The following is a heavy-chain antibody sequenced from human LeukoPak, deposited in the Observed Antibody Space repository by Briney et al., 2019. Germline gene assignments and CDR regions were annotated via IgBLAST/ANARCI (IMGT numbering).Heavy chain of an antibody. J-gene: IGHJ2*01. D-gene: IGHD4/OR15-4a*01. CDR3: ARRLFWYFDL. V-gene: IGHV3-48*01. Sequence: PGGSLRLSCAASGFSCSSYGMNWVRQAPGKGLEWISYLSSSDSTVYYADSVQGRFTISRDNAKNSLYLQMNSLRAEDTAIYYCARRLFWYFDLWGRGTLVTVSS. CDR2: LSSSDSTV. CDR1: GFSCSSYG.